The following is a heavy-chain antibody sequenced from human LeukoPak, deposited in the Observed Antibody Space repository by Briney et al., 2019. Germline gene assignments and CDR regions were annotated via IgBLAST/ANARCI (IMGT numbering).Heavy chain of an antibody. D-gene: IGHD1-26*01. Sequence: GGSLRLSCAASGFTFSDYYMSWIRQAPGKGLEWVSYISIISNYTNYADSVKGRFTISRDNAKNSLHLQMNSLRAEDTAVYYCARCGTPNNYHYYGMDVWGQGTTVTVSS. J-gene: IGHJ6*02. CDR1: GFTFSDYY. CDR3: ARCGTPNNYHYYGMDV. V-gene: IGHV3-11*03. CDR2: ISIISNYT.